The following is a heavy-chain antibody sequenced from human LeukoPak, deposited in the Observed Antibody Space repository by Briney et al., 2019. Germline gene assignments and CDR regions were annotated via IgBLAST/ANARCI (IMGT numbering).Heavy chain of an antibody. CDR1: GFTFDDYA. D-gene: IGHD2-21*02. J-gene: IGHJ3*02. V-gene: IGHV3-43*02. CDR3: ANRVVVTVYDAFDI. Sequence: GGSLRLSCAASGFTFDDYAMHWVRQAPGKGLEWVSLISGDGGSTYYADSVKGRFTISRDYSKNSLYLQMNSLRTEDTALYYCANRVVVTVYDAFDIWGQGTMVTVSS. CDR2: ISGDGGST.